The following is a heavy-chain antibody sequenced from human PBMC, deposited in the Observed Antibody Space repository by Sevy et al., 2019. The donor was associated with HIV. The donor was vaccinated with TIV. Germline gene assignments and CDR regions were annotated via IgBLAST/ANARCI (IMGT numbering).Heavy chain of an antibody. V-gene: IGHV3-53*01. CDR2: IYSDGST. Sequence: GGSLRLSCAASGFTVSNNYLNWVRQAPGKGLEWVSVIYSDGSTYYVDSVKGRFTISRDNSKNTLFLQMNSLRADDTAVYYCARVPPYSYRFGVDYWGQGTLVTVSS. CDR3: ARVPPYSYRFGVDY. CDR1: GFTVSNNY. J-gene: IGHJ4*02. D-gene: IGHD5-18*01.